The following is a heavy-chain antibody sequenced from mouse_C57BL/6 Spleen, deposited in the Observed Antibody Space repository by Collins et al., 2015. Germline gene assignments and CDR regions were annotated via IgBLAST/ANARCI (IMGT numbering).Heavy chain of an antibody. CDR2: IDPSDSYT. Sequence: QVQLQQPGAELVMPGASVKLSCKASGYTFTSYWMHWVKQRPGQGLEWIGEIDPSDSYTNYNQKFKGKSTLTVDKSSSTAYMQLSSLTSEDSAVYYCARHGSSYCWYFDVWGTGTTVTVSS. V-gene: IGHV1-69*01. D-gene: IGHD1-1*01. CDR3: ARHGSSYCWYFDV. CDR1: GYTFTSYW. J-gene: IGHJ1*03.